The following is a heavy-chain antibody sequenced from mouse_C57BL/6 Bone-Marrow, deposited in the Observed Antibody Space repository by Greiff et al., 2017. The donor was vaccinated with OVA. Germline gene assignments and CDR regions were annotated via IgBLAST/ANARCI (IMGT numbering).Heavy chain of an antibody. CDR2: ISSGGTYT. V-gene: IGHV5-9-3*01. J-gene: IGHJ2*01. D-gene: IGHD1-1*01. Sequence: EVKLMESGGDLVKPGGSLKLSCAASGFTFSRYSMSWVRQTPEKRLEWVATISSGGTYTYYPDSVKGRFTISRDSAKNTLYLQMSSLRSEDTAMYYCTRHTDYYGTSPYFDYWGQGTTLTVSS. CDR3: TRHTDYYGTSPYFDY. CDR1: GFTFSRYS.